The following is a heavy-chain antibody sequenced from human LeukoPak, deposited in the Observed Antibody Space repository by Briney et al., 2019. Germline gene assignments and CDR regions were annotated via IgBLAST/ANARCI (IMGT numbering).Heavy chain of an antibody. J-gene: IGHJ4*02. Sequence: GESLKTSCKGLGYNFGSYWNAWVRQMPGKGLGWMGIIYPGASEIRYSPSFQGQVTISADTSISTAYLQWSSLKTSDTAMYYCARASRDGYNQNFDFWGQGTLVTVSS. CDR3: ARASRDGYNQNFDF. D-gene: IGHD5-24*01. CDR1: GYNFGSYW. CDR2: IYPGASEI. V-gene: IGHV5-51*01.